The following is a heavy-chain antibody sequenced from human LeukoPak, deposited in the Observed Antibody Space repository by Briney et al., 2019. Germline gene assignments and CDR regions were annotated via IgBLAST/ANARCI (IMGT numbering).Heavy chain of an antibody. Sequence: SETLSLTCTVSGGSISSYYWSWIRQPPGKGLEWIGYIYYSGSTNYNPSLKSRVTISVDTSKNQFSLKLSSVTAADTAVYYCAGGGHYYDSSGYSPGFQHWGQGTLVTVSS. D-gene: IGHD3-22*01. CDR3: AGGGHYYDSSGYSPGFQH. J-gene: IGHJ1*01. CDR2: IYYSGST. V-gene: IGHV4-59*01. CDR1: GGSISSYY.